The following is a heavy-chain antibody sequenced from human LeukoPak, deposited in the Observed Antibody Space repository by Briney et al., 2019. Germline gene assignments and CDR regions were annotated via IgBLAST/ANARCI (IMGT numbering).Heavy chain of an antibody. D-gene: IGHD2-8*02. CDR1: GFTFSTFA. V-gene: IGHV3-23*01. CDR2: IFPSGGEI. Sequence: QSGGSLRLSCAASGFTFSTFAMIWVRQPPGKGLEWVSSIFPSGGEIHYADSVRGRFTISRDNSKSTLSLQMNSLRAEDTAIYYCATYRQVLLPLESWGQGTLVTVSS. J-gene: IGHJ4*02. CDR3: ATYRQVLLPLES.